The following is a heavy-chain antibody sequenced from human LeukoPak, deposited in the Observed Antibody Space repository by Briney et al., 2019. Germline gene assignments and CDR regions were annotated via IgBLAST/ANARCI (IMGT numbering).Heavy chain of an antibody. D-gene: IGHD3-3*01. J-gene: IGHJ4*02. V-gene: IGHV1-8*01. Sequence: ASVKVSCKASRYTFPSYDINWVRQASGRGLEWMGYMNPNSGNTGYAQKFRGRVTITKNTSINTAYMELSSLRSEDTAMYFCAREWFDYWGQGTLVTVSS. CDR2: MNPNSGNT. CDR1: RYTFPSYD. CDR3: AREWFDY.